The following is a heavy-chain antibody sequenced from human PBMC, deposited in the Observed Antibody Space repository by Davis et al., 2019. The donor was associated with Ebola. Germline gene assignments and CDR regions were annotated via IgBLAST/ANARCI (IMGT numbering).Heavy chain of an antibody. J-gene: IGHJ4*02. D-gene: IGHD6-13*01. CDR2: IYPGDSDT. Sequence: GESLKISCKGSGYSFTSYWIGWVRQMPGKGLEWMGIIYPGDSDTKYSPSFQGQVTISADKSISTAYLQWSSLKASDTAMYYCARRGTGVAAAGRHFDYWGQGTLVTVSS. CDR3: ARRGTGVAAAGRHFDY. V-gene: IGHV5-51*01. CDR1: GYSFTSYW.